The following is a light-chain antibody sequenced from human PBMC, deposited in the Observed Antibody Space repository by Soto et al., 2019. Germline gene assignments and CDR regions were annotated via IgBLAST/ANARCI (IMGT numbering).Light chain of an antibody. CDR1: QSVSSSY. V-gene: IGKV3-15*01. CDR2: GVS. Sequence: EILFTQSPGTLSLSPGERATLSCRASQSVSSSYLAWYQQKPGQAPRLIIYGVSTRANGVPARFSGSGSGTVFTLTISSLQSEDFAFYYCQQYNDWHPITFGQGTRLEIK. J-gene: IGKJ5*01. CDR3: QQYNDWHPIT.